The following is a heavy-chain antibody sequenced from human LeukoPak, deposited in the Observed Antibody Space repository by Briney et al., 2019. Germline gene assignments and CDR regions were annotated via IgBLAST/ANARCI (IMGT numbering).Heavy chain of an antibody. V-gene: IGHV3-7*01. CDR2: INDGGSDK. Sequence: GGSLRLSCAASGFTFSDYWMTWVRQAPGKGLEWVASINDGGSDKHYVDSVKGRFTISRDNAKNSLDLQMNSLRAEDTAVYFCARDVPYGATTLDYWGQGCLVTVSP. J-gene: IGHJ4*02. D-gene: IGHD4/OR15-4a*01. CDR3: ARDVPYGATTLDY. CDR1: GFTFSDYW.